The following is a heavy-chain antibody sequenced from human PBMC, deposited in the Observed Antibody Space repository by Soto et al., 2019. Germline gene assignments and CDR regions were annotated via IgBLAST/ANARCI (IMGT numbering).Heavy chain of an antibody. CDR1: GFSFSPSG. CDR3: AGDGSHHDVDY. Sequence: QVQLVESGGGVAQPGRSLRLSCATSGFSFSPSGMHWVRQAPGKGLEWVAIIWNDGSSRYYADSVKGRFTISRDNSKNTVYLQMNSLRDEDTAVDYCAGDGSHHDVDYWGQGTLVTVSS. D-gene: IGHD3-3*01. CDR2: IWNDGSSR. J-gene: IGHJ4*02. V-gene: IGHV3-33*01.